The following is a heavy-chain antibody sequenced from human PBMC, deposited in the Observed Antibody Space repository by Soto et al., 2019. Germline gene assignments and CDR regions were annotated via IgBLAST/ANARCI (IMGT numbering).Heavy chain of an antibody. Sequence: SETLSLTCTVSGGSISSGDYYWSWIRQPPGKGLEWIGYIYYSGSTYYNPSLKSRVTISVDTSKNQFSLKLSSVTAADTAMYYCARDWGEEYYYGMDVWGQGTTVTVSS. J-gene: IGHJ6*02. D-gene: IGHD6-6*01. V-gene: IGHV4-30-4*01. CDR1: GGSISSGDYY. CDR3: ARDWGEEYYYGMDV. CDR2: IYYSGST.